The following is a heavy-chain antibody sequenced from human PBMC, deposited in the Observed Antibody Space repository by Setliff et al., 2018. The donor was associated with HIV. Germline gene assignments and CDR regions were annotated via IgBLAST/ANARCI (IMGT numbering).Heavy chain of an antibody. Sequence: GGSLRLSCAASGFTFDDFGMTWVRQRPGKGLEWVSGINWNGAITDYADSVKSRFTISRDNAKNSLHLQMNSLRAEDAAFYYCAREAYDVLTPHAHIDYWGQGVLVTVSS. CDR3: AREAYDVLTPHAHIDY. CDR2: INWNGAIT. D-gene: IGHD3-9*01. V-gene: IGHV3-20*04. CDR1: GFTFDDFG. J-gene: IGHJ4*02.